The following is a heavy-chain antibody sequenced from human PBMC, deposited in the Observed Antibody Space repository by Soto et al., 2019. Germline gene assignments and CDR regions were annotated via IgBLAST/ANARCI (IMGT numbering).Heavy chain of an antibody. Sequence: QVQLVESGGGVVQPGRSLRLSCAASGFTFSSYAMHWVRQAPGKGLEWVAVISYDGSNKYYADSVKGRFTISRDNYKNTLYLQMNRLRAEETAVYYCASPPPTVVTPYYFGSWGQGSLVTVSS. J-gene: IGHJ4*02. D-gene: IGHD4-17*01. CDR3: ASPPPTVVTPYYFGS. CDR2: ISYDGSNK. CDR1: GFTFSSYA. V-gene: IGHV3-30-3*01.